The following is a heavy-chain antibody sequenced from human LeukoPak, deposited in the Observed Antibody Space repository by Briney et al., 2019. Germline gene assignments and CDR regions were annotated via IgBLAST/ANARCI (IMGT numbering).Heavy chain of an antibody. D-gene: IGHD3-3*01. J-gene: IGHJ4*02. CDR2: IYYSGST. CDR1: GGSVTSYY. V-gene: IGHV4-59*08. Sequence: SETLSLTCTVSGGSVTSYYWSWIRQPPGKGLEWIGYIYYSGSTNYNPSLKSRVTISVDTSKNQFSLKLSSVTAADTAVYYCARQHGRRDFWSGYQAPFDYWGQGTLVTVSS. CDR3: ARQHGRRDFWSGYQAPFDY.